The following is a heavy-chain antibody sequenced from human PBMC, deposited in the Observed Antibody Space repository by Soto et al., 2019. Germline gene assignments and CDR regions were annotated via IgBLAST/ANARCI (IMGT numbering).Heavy chain of an antibody. V-gene: IGHV4-34*01. J-gene: IGHJ5*02. CDR2: INHSGST. Sequence: NPSETLSLTCAVYGGSFSGYYWSWIRQPPGKGLEWIGEINHSGSTNYNPSLKSRVTISVDTSKNQFSPKLSSVTAADTAVYYCARNKRPHTYYYGSGSSINWFDPWGQGTLVTVSS. D-gene: IGHD3-10*01. CDR3: ARNKRPHTYYYGSGSSINWFDP. CDR1: GGSFSGYY.